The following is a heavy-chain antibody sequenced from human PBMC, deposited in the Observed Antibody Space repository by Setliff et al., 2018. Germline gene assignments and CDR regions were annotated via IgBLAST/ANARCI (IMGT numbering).Heavy chain of an antibody. J-gene: IGHJ5*02. D-gene: IGHD3-22*01. CDR2: IIPIFGTA. Sequence: SVKVSCKASGATFSSYAISWVRQAPGQGLEWMGRIIPIFGTASYAQKFQGRVTITADKSTSTAYMELSSLRSEDTAVYYCARAPSSTVINWFDPWGQGTLVTVSS. V-gene: IGHV1-69*06. CDR1: GATFSSYA. CDR3: ARAPSSTVINWFDP.